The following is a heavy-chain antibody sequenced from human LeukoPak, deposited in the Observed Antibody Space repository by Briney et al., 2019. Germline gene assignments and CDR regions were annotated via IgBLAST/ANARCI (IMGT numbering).Heavy chain of an antibody. CDR3: ARKVPNDSSGYYYRGQFDP. CDR2: ISPNTGGT. CDR1: GYTFTGYF. V-gene: IGHV1-2*02. Sequence: GASVKVSCKASGYTFTGYFVHWVRQAPGQGLQWMGWISPNTGGTNYAQKFQGRVTMTRDTSISTAYMELSRLRSDDTAVYYCARKVPNDSSGYYYRGQFDPWGQGTLVTVSS. J-gene: IGHJ5*02. D-gene: IGHD3-22*01.